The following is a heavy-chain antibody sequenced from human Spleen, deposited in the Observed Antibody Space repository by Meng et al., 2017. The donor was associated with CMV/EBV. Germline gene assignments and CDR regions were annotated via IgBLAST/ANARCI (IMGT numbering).Heavy chain of an antibody. Sequence: GESLKISCAASGFTFSSYGMHWVRQAPGKGLEWVAVIWYDGSNKYYADSVKGRFTISRDNSKNTLYLQMNSLKTEDTAVYYCARGNYDFWSGYSPLDYWGQGTLVTVSS. D-gene: IGHD3-3*01. V-gene: IGHV3-33*01. CDR1: GFTFSSYG. CDR2: IWYDGSNK. J-gene: IGHJ4*02. CDR3: ARGNYDFWSGYSPLDY.